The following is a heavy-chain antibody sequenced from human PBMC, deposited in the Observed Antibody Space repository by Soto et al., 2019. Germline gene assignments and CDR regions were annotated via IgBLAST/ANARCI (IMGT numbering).Heavy chain of an antibody. CDR3: ARVNGYYYYGMDV. CDR1: GFTFSDYY. D-gene: IGHD3-22*01. Sequence: PGGSLILSCVVSGFTFSDYYMSWIRQAPGKGLEWVSDISSSGSIIYYADSVKGRFTISRDNAKNSLYLQMNSLRAEDTAVYYCARVNGYYYYGMDVWGQGTTVTVSS. J-gene: IGHJ6*02. V-gene: IGHV3-11*01. CDR2: ISSSGSII.